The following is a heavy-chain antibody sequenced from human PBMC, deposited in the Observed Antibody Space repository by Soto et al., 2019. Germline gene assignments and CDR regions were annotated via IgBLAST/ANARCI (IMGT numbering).Heavy chain of an antibody. Sequence: QVQLHQWGAGLLKPSSTLSLNCAVTGGSLSGYYWSWIRQPPGKGLAWIGEVKDGGHTNYSPSLRGRVTLSSATSNNQFSLRLNSVTAAETGVYYGARGKEGVVDTRWDQGSLVTVSS. CDR1: GGSLSGYY. J-gene: IGHJ4*02. D-gene: IGHD5-18*01. CDR3: ARGKEGVVDTR. V-gene: IGHV4-34*01. CDR2: VKDGGHT.